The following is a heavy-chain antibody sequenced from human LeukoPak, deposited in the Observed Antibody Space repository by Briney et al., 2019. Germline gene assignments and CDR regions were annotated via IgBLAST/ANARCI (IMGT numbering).Heavy chain of an antibody. J-gene: IGHJ4*02. Sequence: GGSLRLSCAASGFTFSSYSMNWVRQAPGKGLEWVPSISSSSSYIYYADSVKGRFTITRDNAKNSLYLQMNSLRAEDTAVYYCARDRGGSSGGENFDYWGQGTLVTVSS. CDR1: GFTFSSYS. CDR2: ISSSSSYI. D-gene: IGHD2-15*01. CDR3: ARDRGGSSGGENFDY. V-gene: IGHV3-21*01.